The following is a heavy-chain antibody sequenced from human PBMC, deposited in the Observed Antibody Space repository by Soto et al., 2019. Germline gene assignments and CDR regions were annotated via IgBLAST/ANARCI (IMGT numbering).Heavy chain of an antibody. Sequence: SETLSLTCTVSGGSISSYYWSWIRQPPGKGLEWIGYIYYSGSTNYNPSLKSRVTISVDTSKNQFSLKLSSVTAADTAVYYCARHAGYNSDFDYWGQGTLVTVSS. D-gene: IGHD5-12*01. CDR2: IYYSGST. CDR3: ARHAGYNSDFDY. J-gene: IGHJ4*02. V-gene: IGHV4-59*01. CDR1: GGSISSYY.